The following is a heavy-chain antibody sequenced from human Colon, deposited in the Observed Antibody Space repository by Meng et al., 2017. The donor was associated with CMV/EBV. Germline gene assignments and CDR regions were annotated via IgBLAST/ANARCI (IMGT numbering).Heavy chain of an antibody. J-gene: IGHJ4*02. CDR1: GFTFSSYG. V-gene: IGHV3-30*02. Sequence: GESLKISCAASGFTFSSYGMHWVRQAPGKGLEWVAFIRYDGSNKYYADSVKGRFTISRDNSKNTLYLQMNSLRAEDTAVYYCAKEAVGATFVFDYWGQGTLVTSPQ. D-gene: IGHD1-26*01. CDR2: IRYDGSNK. CDR3: AKEAVGATFVFDY.